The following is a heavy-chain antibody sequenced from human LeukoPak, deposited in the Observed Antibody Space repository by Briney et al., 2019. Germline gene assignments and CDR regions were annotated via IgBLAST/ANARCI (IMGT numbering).Heavy chain of an antibody. CDR2: IYYSGST. V-gene: IGHV4-30-4*08. D-gene: IGHD3-10*01. Sequence: SETLFLTCTVSGGSISSGDYYWSWIRQPPGKGLEWIGYIYYSGSTYYNPSLKSRVTISVDTSKNQFSLKLSSVTAADTAVYYCARDHTTMVRGIITYYYYYMDVWGKGTTVTVSS. CDR3: ARDHTTMVRGIITYYYYYMDV. CDR1: GGSISSGDYY. J-gene: IGHJ6*03.